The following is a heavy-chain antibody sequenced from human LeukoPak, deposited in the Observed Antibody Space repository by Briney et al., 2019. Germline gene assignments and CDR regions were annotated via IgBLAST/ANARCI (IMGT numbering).Heavy chain of an antibody. Sequence: GGSLRLSCAASGFTFSSYRMHWVRQAPGKGLVWVSHINSDGRSTSYADSVKGRFTISRDNAKNTLYLQMNSLRAEDTALYYCARDTLAFRHYFDYWGQGTLVTVSS. CDR2: INSDGRST. CDR3: ARDTLAFRHYFDY. D-gene: IGHD2/OR15-2a*01. V-gene: IGHV3-74*01. J-gene: IGHJ4*02. CDR1: GFTFSSYR.